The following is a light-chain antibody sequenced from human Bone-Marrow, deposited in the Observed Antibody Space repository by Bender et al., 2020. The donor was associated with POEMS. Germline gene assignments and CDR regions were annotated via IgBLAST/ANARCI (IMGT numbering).Light chain of an antibody. CDR1: TSNIGRNS. V-gene: IGLV1-44*01. Sequence: QSVLTQPSSASGTPGQRVTISCSGSTSNIGRNSVCWYRQLPGTAPKLLIYSNYQRPSGVPARFSGSKSGTSASLAISDIQSEDEGDYYCSSWDDSLSGWVFGGGTKLTVL. CDR2: SNY. J-gene: IGLJ3*02. CDR3: SSWDDSLSGWV.